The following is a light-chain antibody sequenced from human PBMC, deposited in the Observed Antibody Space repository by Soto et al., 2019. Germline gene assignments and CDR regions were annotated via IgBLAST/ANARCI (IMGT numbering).Light chain of an antibody. J-gene: IGKJ3*01. CDR3: QQYGFSLRST. V-gene: IGKV3-20*01. Sequence: EIVLTQSPGTLSLSPGERATLSCRASQSVSSSYLAWYQQKPGQAPRLLIYGASSRATGIPDRFSGSGSGTDFTLTISRLEPEDFAVYYCQQYGFSLRSTFGPGTEVDI. CDR2: GAS. CDR1: QSVSSSY.